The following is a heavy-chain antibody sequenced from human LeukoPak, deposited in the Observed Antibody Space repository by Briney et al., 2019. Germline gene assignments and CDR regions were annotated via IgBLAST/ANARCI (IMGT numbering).Heavy chain of an antibody. V-gene: IGHV3-23*01. D-gene: IGHD2-2*01. Sequence: GGSLRLSCAASGFTFSNYAMSWVRQAPGKGLEWVSGISGSGGYTYYADSVKGRFTISRDNSNNTPYLQMNSLRAEDTAVYYCAKDLYCSSTSCYMDVWGKGTTVTVSS. CDR2: ISGSGGYT. CDR3: AKDLYCSSTSCYMDV. J-gene: IGHJ6*03. CDR1: GFTFSNYA.